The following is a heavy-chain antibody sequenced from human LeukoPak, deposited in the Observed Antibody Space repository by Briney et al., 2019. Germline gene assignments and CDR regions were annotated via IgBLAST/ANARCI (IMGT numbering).Heavy chain of an antibody. J-gene: IGHJ4*02. Sequence: SETLSLTCTVSGESISGFYWTWIRQPPGKGLEWIGYIYYSGHTNYIPSLKSRVTISVDTSKNQFSLNLSSVTAADTAVYFCARGQFGTSWYKNWGQGTLVTVSS. D-gene: IGHD2-2*01. V-gene: IGHV4-59*01. CDR3: ARGQFGTSWYKN. CDR1: GESISGFY. CDR2: IYYSGHT.